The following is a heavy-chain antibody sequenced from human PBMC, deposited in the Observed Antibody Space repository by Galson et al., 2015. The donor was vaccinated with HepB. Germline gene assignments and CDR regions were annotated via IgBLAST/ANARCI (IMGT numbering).Heavy chain of an antibody. CDR3: ARRVPGLPTAL. CDR1: GGSITSTSNY. V-gene: IGHV4-39*01. CDR2: VFYGGGT. D-gene: IGHD2-21*02. J-gene: IGHJ4*02. Sequence: ETLSLTCTVSGGSITSTSNYWGWIRQPPGKGLEWIGSVFYGGGTYYNPSLQSRVTISLDTSKNLFSLKLTSVTATDTAVCYCARRVPGLPTALWGQGTPVTVSS.